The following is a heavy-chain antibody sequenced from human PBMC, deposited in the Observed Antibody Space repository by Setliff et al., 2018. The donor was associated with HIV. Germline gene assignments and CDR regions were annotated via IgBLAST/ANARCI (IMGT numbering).Heavy chain of an antibody. CDR2: INHSGST. CDR3: ARGLTYYDVWSGYYGSQGQFFDY. Sequence: PSETLSLTCAVYGGSFSAYHWSWIRQTPGKGLEWLGEINHSGSTAYNLALESRVSMSIDTSKNQFSLKLTSVTAADTAVYFCARGLTYYDVWSGYYGSQGQFFDYWGQGTLVTVPQ. V-gene: IGHV4-34*01. CDR1: GGSFSAYH. J-gene: IGHJ4*02. D-gene: IGHD3-3*01.